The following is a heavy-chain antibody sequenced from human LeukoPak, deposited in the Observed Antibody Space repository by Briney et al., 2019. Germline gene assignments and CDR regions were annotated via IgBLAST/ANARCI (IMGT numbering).Heavy chain of an antibody. CDR1: GFTFSSYG. D-gene: IGHD3-22*01. Sequence: GGSLRLSCAASGFTFSSYGMHWVRQAPGKGLEWVAVIWYDGSNKYYADSVKGRFTISRDNSKNTLYLQMNSLRAEDTAVYYCARPAPYDSSVSFDYWGQGTLVTVSS. V-gene: IGHV3-33*01. CDR2: IWYDGSNK. J-gene: IGHJ4*02. CDR3: ARPAPYDSSVSFDY.